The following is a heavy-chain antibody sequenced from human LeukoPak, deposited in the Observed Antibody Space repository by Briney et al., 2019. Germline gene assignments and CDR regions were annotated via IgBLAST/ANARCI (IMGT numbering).Heavy chain of an antibody. CDR1: GGSINHY. J-gene: IGHJ5*02. CDR2: IYSSGSA. D-gene: IGHD6-19*01. V-gene: IGHV4-4*07. CDR3: ARDVRYASGWSTPES. Sequence: SETLSLTCTVSGGSINHYWSWIRQPAGKGLEWIGHIYSSGSANYSPSLKSRVSMSIDTSNNHFSLNLTSVTAADTALYFCARDVRYASGWSTPESWGQGTLVTVSS.